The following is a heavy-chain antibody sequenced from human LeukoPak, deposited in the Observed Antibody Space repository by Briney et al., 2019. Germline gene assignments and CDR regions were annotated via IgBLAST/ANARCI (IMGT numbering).Heavy chain of an antibody. CDR2: ISAYNGNT. CDR3: AREESIAAADANWFDP. J-gene: IGHJ5*02. CDR1: GYTFTGYY. V-gene: IGHV1-18*04. D-gene: IGHD6-13*01. Sequence: ASVKVSCKASGYTFTGYYMHWVRQAPGQGLEWMGWISAYNGNTNYAQKLQGRVTMTRDMSTSTVYMELSSLRSEDTAVYYCAREESIAAADANWFDPWGQGTLVTVSS.